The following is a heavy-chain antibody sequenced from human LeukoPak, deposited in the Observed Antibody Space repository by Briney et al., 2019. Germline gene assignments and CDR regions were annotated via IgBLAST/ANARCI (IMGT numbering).Heavy chain of an antibody. CDR1: GGSISSYY. V-gene: IGHV4-59*01. CDR2: MYYSGST. D-gene: IGHD2-15*01. Sequence: KTSETLSLTCTVSGGSISSYYWNWIRQPPGKGLEWIGYMYYSGSTNYNPSLKSRVTISVDTSKNQFSLKLSSVTAADTAVYYCARNCGGSCYPQVGYYFDYWGQGTLVTVSS. J-gene: IGHJ4*02. CDR3: ARNCGGSCYPQVGYYFDY.